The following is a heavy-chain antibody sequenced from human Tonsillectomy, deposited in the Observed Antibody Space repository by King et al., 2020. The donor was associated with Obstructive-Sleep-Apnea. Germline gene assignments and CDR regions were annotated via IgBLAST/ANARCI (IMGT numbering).Heavy chain of an antibody. V-gene: IGHV4-39*07. D-gene: IGHD2-21*02. CDR3: ARDPTQGGDCYFDY. Sequence: QLQESGPGLVKPSETLSLTCTVSGGSISSSSYYWGWIRQPPGKGLEWIGSIYYSGSTYYNPSLKSRVTISVDTSKNQFSLKLSSVTAADTAVYYCARDPTQGGDCYFDYWGQGTLVTVSS. J-gene: IGHJ4*02. CDR1: GGSISSSSYY. CDR2: IYYSGST.